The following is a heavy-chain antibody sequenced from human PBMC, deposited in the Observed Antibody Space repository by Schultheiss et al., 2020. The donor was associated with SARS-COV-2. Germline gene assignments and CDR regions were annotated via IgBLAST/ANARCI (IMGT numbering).Heavy chain of an antibody. J-gene: IGHJ5*02. CDR1: GFTFSSYA. CDR3: ARVDGLTYSNYLSEWFDP. D-gene: IGHD4-11*01. CDR2: ISSNGGST. Sequence: GGSLRLSCSASGFTFSSYAMHWVRQAPGKGLEYVSAISSNGGSTYYADSVKGRFTISRDNSKNTLYLQMNSLRAEDTAVYYCARVDGLTYSNYLSEWFDPWGQGTLVTVSS. V-gene: IGHV3-64*04.